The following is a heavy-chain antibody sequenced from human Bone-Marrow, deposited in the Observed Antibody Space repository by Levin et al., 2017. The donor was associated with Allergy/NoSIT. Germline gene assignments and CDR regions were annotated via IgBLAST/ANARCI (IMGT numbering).Heavy chain of an antibody. D-gene: IGHD4-17*01. CDR2: ISSSGSVI. J-gene: IGHJ5*02. V-gene: IGHV3-48*02. CDR1: GFTFSTFA. Sequence: GGSLRLSCTASGFTFSTFAMNWLRQAPGKGLEWVSYISSSGSVINYADSVKGRFIISRDNGKNSLYLQMNSLRDEDTAVYFCAKARKLDDGEVDPWGQGTLVTVSS. CDR3: AKARKLDDGEVDP.